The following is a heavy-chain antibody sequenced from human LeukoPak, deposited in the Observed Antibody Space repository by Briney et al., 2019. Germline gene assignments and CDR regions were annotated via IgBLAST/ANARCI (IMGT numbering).Heavy chain of an antibody. V-gene: IGHV4-59*01. D-gene: IGHD3-10*01. CDR3: ARERRDYYGSGSFPDY. Sequence: SETLSLTCTVSGGSIGSYYWSWIRQPPGKRLEWIGSISYIGSSNYNPSLKSRVAISVDTSKNQFSLKLSSVTAADTAVFYCARERRDYYGSGSFPDYWGQGTLVTVSS. CDR1: GGSIGSYY. CDR2: ISYIGSS. J-gene: IGHJ4*02.